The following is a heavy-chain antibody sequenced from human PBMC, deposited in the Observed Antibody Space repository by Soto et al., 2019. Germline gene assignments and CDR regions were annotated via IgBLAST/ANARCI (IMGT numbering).Heavy chain of an antibody. Sequence: GASVKVSCKASGYTLITYGISWVRQAPGQGREWMGWVNTYNGATNSAQKVQGRVTMTADTSTNTAYLELRSLRPDDTAVYYCARYCSGGSCHGGVPDYWGQGTLVTVSS. CDR3: ARYCSGGSCHGGVPDY. J-gene: IGHJ4*02. D-gene: IGHD2-15*01. CDR1: GYTLITYG. V-gene: IGHV1-18*01. CDR2: VNTYNGAT.